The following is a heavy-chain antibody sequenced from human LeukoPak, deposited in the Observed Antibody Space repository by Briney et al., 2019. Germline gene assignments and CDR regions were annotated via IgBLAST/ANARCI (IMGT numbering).Heavy chain of an antibody. Sequence: GASVKVSCKASGYTFTSYAISWVRQAPGQGLEWMGWISTYNDYTNYAQKLQGRVTMTTDTSTSTAYMELRSLRSDDTAVYYCARVDYYDSPNYCYNFWGQGTLVTVSS. D-gene: IGHD3-22*01. J-gene: IGHJ4*02. CDR3: ARVDYYDSPNYCYNF. CDR1: GYTFTSYA. V-gene: IGHV1-18*04. CDR2: ISTYNDYT.